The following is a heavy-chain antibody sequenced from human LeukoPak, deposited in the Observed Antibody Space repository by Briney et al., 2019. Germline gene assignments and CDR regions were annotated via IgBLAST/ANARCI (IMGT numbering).Heavy chain of an antibody. CDR2: ISYDGSNK. CDR3: AKLVAARDFDY. D-gene: IGHD6-6*01. Sequence: GGSLRLSCAASGFTVRSYWMSWVRQAPGKGLEWVAVISYDGSNKYYADSVKGRFTISRDNSKNTLYLQMNSLRAEDTAVYYCAKLVAARDFDYWGQGTLVTVSS. V-gene: IGHV3-30*18. CDR1: GFTVRSYW. J-gene: IGHJ4*02.